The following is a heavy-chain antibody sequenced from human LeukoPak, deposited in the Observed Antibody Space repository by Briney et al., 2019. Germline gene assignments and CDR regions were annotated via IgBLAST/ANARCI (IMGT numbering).Heavy chain of an antibody. CDR2: ISGSGGST. J-gene: IGHJ4*02. D-gene: IGHD1-26*01. CDR1: GFTFSSYA. CDR3: VRLVGASYFDY. V-gene: IGHV3-23*01. Sequence: GGSLRLSCAASGFTFSSYAMSWVRQAPGKGLEWVSAISGSGGSTSYADSVKGRFTISRDNAKNSLYLQMNSLRAEDTALYYCVRLVGASYFDYWGQGTLVTVSS.